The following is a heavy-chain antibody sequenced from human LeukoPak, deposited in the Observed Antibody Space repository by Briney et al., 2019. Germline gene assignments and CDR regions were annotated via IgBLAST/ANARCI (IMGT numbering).Heavy chain of an antibody. CDR2: INSEGSST. J-gene: IGHJ4*02. CDR1: GFTFNSYW. CDR3: ASDRPLQYFDWGPPHDY. Sequence: PGGSLRLSCAASGFTFNSYWMHWVRQAPGKGLVWVSRINSEGSSTGYADSVKGRFTISRDNSKNTLYLQMNSLRVEDTAVYYCASDRPLQYFDWGPPHDYWGQGTLVTVSS. D-gene: IGHD3-9*01. V-gene: IGHV3-74*01.